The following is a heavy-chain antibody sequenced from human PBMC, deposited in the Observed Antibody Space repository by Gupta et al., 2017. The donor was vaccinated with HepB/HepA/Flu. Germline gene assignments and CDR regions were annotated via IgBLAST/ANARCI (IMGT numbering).Heavy chain of an antibody. CDR1: GNSFTGHH. CDR2: INPNSGCT. Sequence: QVQLVQSGAEVKKPGASVKVCCKASGNSFTGHHIHWVRPAPGQGLDWMRWINPNSGCTNYAQKFQDWVTMSRDTSISTAYMELRSLKSDDTAIYYCARGGGIALECDYWGQGTLVTVSS. D-gene: IGHD6-13*01. CDR3: ARGGGIALECDY. J-gene: IGHJ4*02. V-gene: IGHV1-2*04.